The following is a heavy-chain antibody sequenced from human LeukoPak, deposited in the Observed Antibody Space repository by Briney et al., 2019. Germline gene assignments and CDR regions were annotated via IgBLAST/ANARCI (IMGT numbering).Heavy chain of an antibody. D-gene: IGHD6-13*01. V-gene: IGHV5-51*01. CDR2: IYPGDSDT. J-gene: IGHJ4*02. CDR3: ARLLRNIAAAVYFFDY. CDR1: GYSFTTYW. Sequence: GESLKISCEGSGYSFTTYWIGWVRQMPGKGLEWMGIIYPGDSDTRYSPSFQGQATISADKSINTSFLQWSSLKASDTAMYYCARLLRNIAAAVYFFDYWGQGTLVTVSS.